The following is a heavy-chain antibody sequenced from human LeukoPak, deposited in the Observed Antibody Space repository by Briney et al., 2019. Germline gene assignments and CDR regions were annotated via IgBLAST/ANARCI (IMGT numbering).Heavy chain of an antibody. CDR2: IKQDGSEK. V-gene: IGHV3-7*01. CDR1: GFTFSSYW. CDR3: ARGGHNYDFWSGVPSEWFDP. D-gene: IGHD3-3*01. Sequence: GGSLRLSCAASGFTFSSYWMSWVRQAPGKGLEWVANIKQDGSEKYYVDSVKGRFTISRDNAKNSLYLQMNSLRAEDTAVYYCARGGHNYDFWSGVPSEWFDPWGQGTLVTVSS. J-gene: IGHJ5*02.